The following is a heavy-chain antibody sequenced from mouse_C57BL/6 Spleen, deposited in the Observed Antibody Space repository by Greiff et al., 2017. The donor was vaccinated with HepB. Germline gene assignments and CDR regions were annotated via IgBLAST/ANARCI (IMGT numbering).Heavy chain of an antibody. Sequence: EVKVEESGGGLVQPGGSLKLSCAASGFTFSDYYMYWVRQTPEKRLEWVAYISNGGGSTYYPDTVKGRFTISRDNAKNTLYLQMSRLKSEDTAMYYCARHGVYYGSKVAMDYWGQGTSVTVSS. V-gene: IGHV5-12*01. D-gene: IGHD1-1*01. CDR3: ARHGVYYGSKVAMDY. CDR1: GFTFSDYY. CDR2: ISNGGGST. J-gene: IGHJ4*01.